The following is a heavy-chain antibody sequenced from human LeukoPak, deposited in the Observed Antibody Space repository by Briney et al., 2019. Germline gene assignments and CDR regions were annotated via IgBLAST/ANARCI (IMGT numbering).Heavy chain of an antibody. CDR2: INGSGGST. V-gene: IGHV3-23*01. J-gene: IGHJ5*02. CDR1: GFTFSSYA. D-gene: IGHD2-2*02. CDR3: ARDIVVVPAAIRGPHWFDP. Sequence: GGFLRLSCAASGFTFSSYAMSWVRQAPGKGLEWVSAINGSGGSTYYADSVKGRFTISRDNAKNSLYLQMNSLRAEDTAVYYCARDIVVVPAAIRGPHWFDPWGQGTLVTVSS.